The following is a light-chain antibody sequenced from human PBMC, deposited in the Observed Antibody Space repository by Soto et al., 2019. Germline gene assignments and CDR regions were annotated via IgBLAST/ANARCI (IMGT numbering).Light chain of an antibody. CDR3: SSYTSSSTVI. J-gene: IGLJ7*01. CDR2: EVT. V-gene: IGLV2-14*01. CDR1: SSDFGGYNS. Sequence: QSVLTQPASVSGSPGQSITISCTGTSSDFGGYNSVSWYQQHPGEAPKLMIYEVTNRPSGVSNRFSGSKSGNTASLAISGLQAEDEADYYCSSYTSSSTVIFGGGTQLTVL.